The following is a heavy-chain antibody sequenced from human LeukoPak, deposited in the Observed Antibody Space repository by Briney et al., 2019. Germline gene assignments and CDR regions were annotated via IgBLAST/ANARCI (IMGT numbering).Heavy chain of an antibody. CDR2: MNPNSGNT. Sequence: ASVKVSCKASGYTFTSYDINWVRQATGQGLEWMGWMNPNSGNTGYAQKFQGRVTMTRNTSISTAYMELSSLRSEDTAVYYCAITEQQLGYFDYWGQGTLVTVSS. J-gene: IGHJ4*02. CDR3: AITEQQLGYFDY. CDR1: GYTFTSYD. D-gene: IGHD6-13*01. V-gene: IGHV1-8*01.